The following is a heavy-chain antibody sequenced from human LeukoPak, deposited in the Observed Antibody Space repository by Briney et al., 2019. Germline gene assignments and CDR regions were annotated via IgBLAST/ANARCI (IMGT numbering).Heavy chain of an antibody. Sequence: PGGSLRLSCAASGFTFCASYMRWIPQAPGKGLEWVSYIRGDSSHIKYAHSVKGRFTISRDNPKNTLYLQMNRLRVEDTAVYYCARHYTDPNGYRSQWDYWGQGTLVNVSS. CDR3: ARHYTDPNGYRSQWDY. J-gene: IGHJ4*02. D-gene: IGHD3-16*02. CDR1: GFTFCASY. V-gene: IGHV3-11*06. CDR2: IRGDSSHI.